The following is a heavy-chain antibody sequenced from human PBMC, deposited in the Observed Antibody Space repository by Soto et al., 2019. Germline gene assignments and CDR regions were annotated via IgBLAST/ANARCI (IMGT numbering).Heavy chain of an antibody. CDR3: ASPKIEFYNWFDP. Sequence: SETLSLTCTVSGGSISSSSYYWGWIRQPPGKGLEGIGSIYYSGSTYYNPSLKSRVTISVDTSKNQFSLKLSSVTAADTAVYYCASPKIEFYNWFDPWGQGTLVTVSS. CDR2: IYYSGST. V-gene: IGHV4-39*01. CDR1: GGSISSSSYY. J-gene: IGHJ5*02. D-gene: IGHD3-22*01.